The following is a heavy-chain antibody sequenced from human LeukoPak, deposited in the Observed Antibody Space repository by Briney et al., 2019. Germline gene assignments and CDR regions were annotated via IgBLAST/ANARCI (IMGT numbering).Heavy chain of an antibody. CDR2: ISSSSSYI. J-gene: IGHJ4*02. Sequence: GGSLRLSCAPSGFTFSSYNMNWVRQAPGKGLEWVSSISSSSSYIYYADSVKGRFTISRDNAKNSLYLQMNSLRAEDTAVYYCARGRGYSYGTVDYWGQGTLVTVSS. CDR1: GFTFSSYN. D-gene: IGHD5-18*01. CDR3: ARGRGYSYGTVDY. V-gene: IGHV3-21*01.